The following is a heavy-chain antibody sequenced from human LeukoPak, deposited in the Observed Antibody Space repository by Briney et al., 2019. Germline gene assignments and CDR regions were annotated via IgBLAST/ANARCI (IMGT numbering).Heavy chain of an antibody. CDR2: IHYSGST. V-gene: IGHV4-30-4*01. Sequence: ESIGYIHYSGSTYYNPSLKSRVTISVDTSKNQFSLKLSSVTAADTAVYYCARETRKEGFDYWGQGTLVTVSS. J-gene: IGHJ4*02. CDR3: ARETRKEGFDY.